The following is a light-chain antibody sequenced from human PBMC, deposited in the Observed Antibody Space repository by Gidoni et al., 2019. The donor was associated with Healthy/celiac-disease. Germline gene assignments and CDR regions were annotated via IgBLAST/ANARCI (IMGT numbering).Light chain of an antibody. Sequence: DIQMTQSPSSLSASVGDRVTITRPASKSISSYLNWYQQKPGKAPKLLIYAASSLQSGVPSRFSGSGSGTDFTLTISSLQPEDFAAYYCQQSYSTPWTFGQGTKVEIK. J-gene: IGKJ1*01. V-gene: IGKV1-39*01. CDR1: KSISSY. CDR2: AAS. CDR3: QQSYSTPWT.